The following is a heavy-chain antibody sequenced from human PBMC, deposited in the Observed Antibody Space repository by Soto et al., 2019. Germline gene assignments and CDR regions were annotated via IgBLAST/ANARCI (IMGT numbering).Heavy chain of an antibody. CDR1: GYTFTTYG. CDR2: ISAYSGNT. V-gene: IGHV1-18*04. J-gene: IGHJ4*01. Sequence: SVKVTCKDSGYTFTTYGITWVRQAPGQGLEWMGWISAYSGNTNYAQKLQGRLTVTTDTSTNTAYMDLRSLRSDDTAVYYCARVVKAGDYGDYGRYYFDYWGHGTLVTVSS. CDR3: ARVVKAGDYGDYGRYYFDY. D-gene: IGHD4-17*01.